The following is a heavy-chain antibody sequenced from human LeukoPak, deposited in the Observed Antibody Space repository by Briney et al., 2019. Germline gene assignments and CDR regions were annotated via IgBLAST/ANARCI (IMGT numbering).Heavy chain of an antibody. J-gene: IGHJ3*02. CDR3: ARNVTMLLPGQGAFDI. D-gene: IGHD3-10*02. V-gene: IGHV4-38-2*01. CDR1: GDSINSGHY. Sequence: ASETLSLTCGVSGDSINSGHYWGWIRQPPGKGVEWIGSMYHSGSTYYNPSLKSRVTISIDTSKNQFSLKLRSVTAADTAVYFCARNVTMLLPGQGAFDIWGQGTMVTVSS. CDR2: MYHSGST.